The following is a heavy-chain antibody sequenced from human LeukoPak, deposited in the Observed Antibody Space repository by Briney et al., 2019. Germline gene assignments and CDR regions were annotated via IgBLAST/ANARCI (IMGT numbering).Heavy chain of an antibody. D-gene: IGHD3-16*01. CDR2: ISWNSGSI. CDR1: GFTFDDYA. Sequence: AGGSLRLSCAASGFTFDDYAMHWVRQAPGKGLEWVSGISWNSGSIGYADSVKGRFTISRDNAKNSLYLQMNSLRAEDTALYYCAKDNAGGMMGFDYWGQGTLVTVSS. J-gene: IGHJ4*02. V-gene: IGHV3-9*01. CDR3: AKDNAGGMMGFDY.